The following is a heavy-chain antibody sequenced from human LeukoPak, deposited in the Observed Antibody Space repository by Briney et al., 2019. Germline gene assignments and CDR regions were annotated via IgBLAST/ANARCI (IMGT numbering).Heavy chain of an antibody. J-gene: IGHJ4*02. V-gene: IGHV4-34*01. CDR1: RGSFSGY. D-gene: IGHD1-26*01. CDR2: IHHSGST. Sequence: SETLSLTCAVYRGSFSGYWSWIRQPPGKGLEWIGEIHHSGSTNYNPSLKSRVTISVDTSKNQFSLNLSSVTAADTAVYYCARDGSYGLAYFDYWGQGTLVTVSS. CDR3: ARDGSYGLAYFDY.